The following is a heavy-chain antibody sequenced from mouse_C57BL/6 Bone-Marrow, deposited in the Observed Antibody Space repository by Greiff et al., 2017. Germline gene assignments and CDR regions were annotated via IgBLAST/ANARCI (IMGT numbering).Heavy chain of an antibody. CDR3: ARGYDYDYAMDY. V-gene: IGHV1-39*01. CDR2: INPNYGTT. J-gene: IGHJ4*01. D-gene: IGHD2-4*01. CDR1: GYSFTDYN. Sequence: VQLQQSGPELVKPGASVKISCKASGYSFTDYNMNWVKQSNGKSLEWIGVINPNYGTTSYNQKFKGKSTLTVDQSSSTAYMQLNSLKSEDSAIYNCARGYDYDYAMDYWDQGTSVTVSS.